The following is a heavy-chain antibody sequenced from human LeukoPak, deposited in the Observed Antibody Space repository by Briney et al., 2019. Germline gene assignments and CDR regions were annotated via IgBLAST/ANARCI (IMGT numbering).Heavy chain of an antibody. CDR3: ARVVYSHYWPEGMDV. Sequence: SETLSLTCTVSGGSISSSSYYWGWIRQPPGKGLEWIGSIYYSGSTYYNPSLKSRVTISVDTSKNQFSLKLSSVTAADTAVYYCARVVYSHYWPEGMDVWGQGTMVTVSS. D-gene: IGHD4-11*01. J-gene: IGHJ3*01. CDR2: IYYSGST. V-gene: IGHV4-39*07. CDR1: GGSISSSSYY.